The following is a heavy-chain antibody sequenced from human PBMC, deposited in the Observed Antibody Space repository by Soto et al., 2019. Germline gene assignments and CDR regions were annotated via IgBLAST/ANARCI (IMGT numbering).Heavy chain of an antibody. CDR3: ARGGGPYDYIWGSYRYFDY. CDR1: GGSFSGYY. J-gene: IGHJ4*02. Sequence: QVQLQQWGAGLLKPSETLSLTCAVYGGSFSGYYWSWIRQPPGKGLEWIGEINHSGSTNYNPSLKSRVTISVDTSKNQFSLKLSSVTTADTAVYYCARGGGPYDYIWGSYRYFDYWGQGTLVTVSS. D-gene: IGHD3-16*02. CDR2: INHSGST. V-gene: IGHV4-34*01.